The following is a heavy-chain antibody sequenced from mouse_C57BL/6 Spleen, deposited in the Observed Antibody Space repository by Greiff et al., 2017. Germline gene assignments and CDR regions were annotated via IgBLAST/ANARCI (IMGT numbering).Heavy chain of an antibody. Sequence: VQLQQPGAELVRPGTSVKLSCKASGYTFTSYWMHWVKQRPGQGLEWIGVIDPSDSYTNYNQKFKGKATLTVDTSSSTAYMQLSSLTSEDSAVYYCAREGYGSSSFAYWGQGTLVTVSA. CDR2: IDPSDSYT. D-gene: IGHD1-1*01. J-gene: IGHJ3*01. V-gene: IGHV1-59*01. CDR1: GYTFTSYW. CDR3: AREGYGSSSFAY.